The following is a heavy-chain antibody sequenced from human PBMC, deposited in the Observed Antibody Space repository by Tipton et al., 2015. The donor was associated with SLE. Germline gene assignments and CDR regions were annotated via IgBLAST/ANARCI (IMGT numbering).Heavy chain of an antibody. CDR2: IRYDGSNE. V-gene: IGHV3-30*02. D-gene: IGHD4-17*01. Sequence: SLRLSCAASGFTFSSYGMHWVRQAPGKGLEWVAFIRYDGSNEYYADSVKGRFTISRDNSKNTLYLQMNSLRAEDTAVYYCAKGAHAVDYGDYAELFDYWGQGTLVTVSS. J-gene: IGHJ4*02. CDR1: GFTFSSYG. CDR3: AKGAHAVDYGDYAELFDY.